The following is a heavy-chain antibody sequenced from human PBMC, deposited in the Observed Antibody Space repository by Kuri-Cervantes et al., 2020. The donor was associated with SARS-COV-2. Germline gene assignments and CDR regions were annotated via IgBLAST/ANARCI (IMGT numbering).Heavy chain of an antibody. J-gene: IGHJ4*02. CDR1: GGSFRGFH. Sequence: GSLRLSCGVSGGSFRGFHWSWIRQPPGKGLEWIGEINHSGSTNYNPSLKSRVTISVDTSKNQFPLKLSSVTAADTAVYYCARDDGYWGQGTLVTVSS. V-gene: IGHV4-34*01. CDR2: INHSGST. CDR3: ARDDGY.